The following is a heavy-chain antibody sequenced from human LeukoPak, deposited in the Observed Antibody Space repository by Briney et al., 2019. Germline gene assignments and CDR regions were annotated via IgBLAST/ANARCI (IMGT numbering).Heavy chain of an antibody. J-gene: IGHJ4*02. CDR1: GYSISSGYY. D-gene: IGHD5-12*01. Sequence: SETLSLTCAVSGYSISSGYYWGWIRQPPGKGLEWIGSIYHSGSTYYNPSLKSRVTIPVDTSKNQFSLKLSSVTAADTAVYYCARPWSMSGYDYGYWGQGTLVTVSS. V-gene: IGHV4-38-2*01. CDR2: IYHSGST. CDR3: ARPWSMSGYDYGY.